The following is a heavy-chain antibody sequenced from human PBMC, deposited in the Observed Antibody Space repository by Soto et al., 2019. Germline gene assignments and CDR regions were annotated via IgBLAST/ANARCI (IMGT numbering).Heavy chain of an antibody. CDR2: IYYSGST. D-gene: IGHD1-26*01. CDR3: AREEYSGYNMDV. V-gene: IGHV4-31*03. J-gene: IGHJ6*03. CDR1: GGSISSGGYY. Sequence: KPSETLSLTCTVSGGSISSGGYYWSWIRQHPGKGLEWIGYIYYSGSTYYNPSLKSRVTISVDTSKNQFSLKLSSVTAADTAVYYCAREEYSGYNMDVWGKGTTVTVSS.